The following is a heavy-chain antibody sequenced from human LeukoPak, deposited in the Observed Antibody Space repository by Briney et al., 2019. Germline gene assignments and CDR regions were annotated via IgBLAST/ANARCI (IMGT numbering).Heavy chain of an antibody. D-gene: IGHD3-9*01. CDR2: INPNSGGT. Sequence: ASVKVSCKASGYTFTGYYMHRVRQAPGQGLEWMGWINPNSGGTNYAQKCQGRVTMTRDTSISTAYMELSRLRSDDTAVYYCARVARDEYYDILTGYYSPHFDYWGQGTLVTVSS. CDR3: ARVARDEYYDILTGYYSPHFDY. J-gene: IGHJ4*02. CDR1: GYTFTGYY. V-gene: IGHV1-2*02.